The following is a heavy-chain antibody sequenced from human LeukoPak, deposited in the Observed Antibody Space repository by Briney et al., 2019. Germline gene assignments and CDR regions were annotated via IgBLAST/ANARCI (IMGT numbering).Heavy chain of an antibody. CDR1: GGSISSSSYY. CDR2: IYYSGST. CDR3: ARDNTAMVRAGYSSSWYPPPFFHMDV. D-gene: IGHD6-13*01. V-gene: IGHV4-61*01. Sequence: PSETLSLTCTVSGGSISSSSYYWSWIRQPPGKGLEWIGYIYYSGSTNYNPSLKSRVTISVDTSKNQFSLKLSSVTAADTAVYYCARDNTAMVRAGYSSSWYPPPFFHMDVWGKGTTVTVSS. J-gene: IGHJ6*03.